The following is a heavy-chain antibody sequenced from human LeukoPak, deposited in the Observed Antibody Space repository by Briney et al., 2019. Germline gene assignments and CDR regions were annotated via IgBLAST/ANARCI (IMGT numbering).Heavy chain of an antibody. Sequence: SETLSLTCTVSGGSISSYYWSWIRQPPGKGLEWIGYIYYSGSTNYNPSLKSRVTISADTSKNQFSLKLSSVTAADTAIYYCARNTTVTTERTDAFDIWGQGTLVTVSS. CDR3: ARNTTVTTERTDAFDI. CDR1: GGSISSYY. J-gene: IGHJ3*02. V-gene: IGHV4-59*08. CDR2: IYYSGST. D-gene: IGHD4-17*01.